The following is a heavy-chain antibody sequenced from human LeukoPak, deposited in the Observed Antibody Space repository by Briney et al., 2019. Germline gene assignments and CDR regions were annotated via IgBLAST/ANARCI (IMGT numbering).Heavy chain of an antibody. CDR2: IYYSGST. Sequence: SQTLSLTCTVSGGSISSGGYYWSWIRQHPGKGLEWIGYIYYSGSTYYNPSLKSRVTISVDTSKNQFSLKLSSVTAADTAVYYCARDPQQLTRGYNWFDPWGQGTLVTVSS. CDR1: GGSISSGGYY. J-gene: IGHJ5*02. V-gene: IGHV4-31*03. D-gene: IGHD6-13*01. CDR3: ARDPQQLTRGYNWFDP.